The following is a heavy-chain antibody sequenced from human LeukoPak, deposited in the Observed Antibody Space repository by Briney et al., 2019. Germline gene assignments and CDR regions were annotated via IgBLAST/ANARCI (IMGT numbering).Heavy chain of an antibody. J-gene: IGHJ3*02. CDR3: ARGLRATTHGGRAFDI. Sequence: SETLSLTCAVYGGSFSGYYWSWIRQPPGKGLEWIGEINHSGSTNYNPSLRSRVTISVDTSKNQFSLKLSSVTAADTAVYYCARGLRATTHGGRAFDIWGQGTMVTVSS. CDR1: GGSFSGYY. D-gene: IGHD5-24*01. V-gene: IGHV4-34*01. CDR2: INHSGST.